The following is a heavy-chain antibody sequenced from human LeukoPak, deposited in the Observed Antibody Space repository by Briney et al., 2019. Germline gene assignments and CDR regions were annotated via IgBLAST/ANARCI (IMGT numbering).Heavy chain of an antibody. V-gene: IGHV3-23*01. CDR1: GFTFSSYA. CDR3: ARDLRKGRYFDY. J-gene: IGHJ4*02. Sequence: PGGSLRLSCAASGFTFSSYAMSWVRQAPGKGLEWVSSISGSGGSTYYADSVKGRFTISRDNSKNTLYVQMDSLRAEDTAVYYCARDLRKGRYFDYWGQGTLVTVSS. CDR2: ISGSGGST. D-gene: IGHD3-10*01.